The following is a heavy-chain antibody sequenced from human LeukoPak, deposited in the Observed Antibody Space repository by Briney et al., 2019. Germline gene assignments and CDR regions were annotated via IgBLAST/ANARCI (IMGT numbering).Heavy chain of an antibody. Sequence: SETLSLTCTVSGGSISSSSNFWGWIRQPPGKGLEWIGSISYSGSTYYNPSLKSRVTISVDTSKNQFSLKLSSVTAADTAVYYCARLTPYSGSPLGDYWGQGTLSPSPQ. CDR3: ARLTPYSGSPLGDY. V-gene: IGHV4-39*01. J-gene: IGHJ4*02. CDR2: ISYSGST. CDR1: GGSISSSSNF. D-gene: IGHD1-26*01.